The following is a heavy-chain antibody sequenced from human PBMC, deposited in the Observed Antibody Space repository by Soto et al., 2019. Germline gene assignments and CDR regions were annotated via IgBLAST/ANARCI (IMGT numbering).Heavy chain of an antibody. J-gene: IGHJ2*01. CDR3: ARMSYFYDKWYFDL. V-gene: IGHV4-30-4*01. CDR2: VYYSGTT. D-gene: IGHD3-22*01. Sequence: QLQESGPGLVKPSQTLSLTCTVSGASINNNDYYWSWIRQTPGKVLEWIGYVYYSGTTDYIPYLKSRLSMSIDKSQHQFTLTLNSVTAADTATYYCARMSYFYDKWYFDLWGRGTLVTVSS. CDR1: GASINNNDYY.